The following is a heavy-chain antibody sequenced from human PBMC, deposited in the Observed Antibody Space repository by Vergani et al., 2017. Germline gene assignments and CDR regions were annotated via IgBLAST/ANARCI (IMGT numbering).Heavy chain of an antibody. V-gene: IGHV2-5*01. CDR1: GFSLDTGGVG. CDR2: VYWNDEK. D-gene: IGHD2-21*02. J-gene: IGHJ5*02. Sequence: QITLKESGPTLITPTQNLTLTCTFSGFSLDTGGVGVGWIRQPPGKGLEWVALVYWNDEKRYSSSLKPSLFLTKYTSKNQVVLTLTNVDPADTATYYCARLSKHCVDCVGDSRCDPWGQGTLFTVSS. CDR3: ARLSKHCVDCVGDSRCDP.